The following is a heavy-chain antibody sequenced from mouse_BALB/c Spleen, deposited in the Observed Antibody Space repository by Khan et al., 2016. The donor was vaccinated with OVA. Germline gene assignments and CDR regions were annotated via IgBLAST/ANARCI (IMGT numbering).Heavy chain of an antibody. J-gene: IGHJ2*01. CDR3: ARIYGGDFDY. CDR2: ISYSGNT. CDR1: GYSITSDYA. D-gene: IGHD1-1*01. V-gene: IGHV3-2*02. Sequence: VQLKESGPGLVKPSQSLSLTCTVTGYSITSDYAWNWIRQFPGNKLEWMGYISYSGNTKYNPSLNSRISITRDTSKNQFFLQLNSVTTEDTATYYCARIYGGDFDYWGQGTTLTVSS.